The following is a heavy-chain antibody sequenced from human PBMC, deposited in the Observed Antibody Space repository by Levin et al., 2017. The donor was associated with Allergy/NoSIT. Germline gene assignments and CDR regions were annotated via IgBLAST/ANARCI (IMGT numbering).Heavy chain of an antibody. CDR1: GVSISRYY. J-gene: IGHJ6*03. V-gene: IGHV4-59*01. CDR2: IYYSGNT. Sequence: SETLSLTCTVSGVSISRYYWSWIRQPPGKGLEWIGYIYYSGNTNYNPSLKSRVTISVDTSKNQSSLKLSSVTAADTAVYYCARVPPFSQYSGYEIFYCYMDVWGKGTTVTVSS. D-gene: IGHD5-12*01. CDR3: ARVPPFSQYSGYEIFYCYMDV.